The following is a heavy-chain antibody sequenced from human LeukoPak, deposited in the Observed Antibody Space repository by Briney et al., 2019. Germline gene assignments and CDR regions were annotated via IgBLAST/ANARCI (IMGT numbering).Heavy chain of an antibody. D-gene: IGHD4-23*01. V-gene: IGHV4-61*02. CDR3: ARHVRVVSPGNYFDY. CDR2: FYTSATP. J-gene: IGHJ4*02. Sequence: PSQTLSLTCTVSGGSISRGSYFWSWIRQPAGKGLEWIGRFYTSATPNYNPSLKSRVTISVDTSRNQFSLKLSSVTAADTAVYYCARHVRVVSPGNYFDYWGQGTLVTVSS. CDR1: GGSISRGSYF.